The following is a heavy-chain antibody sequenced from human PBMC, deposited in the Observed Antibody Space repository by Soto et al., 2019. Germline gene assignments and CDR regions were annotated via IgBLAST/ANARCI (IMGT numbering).Heavy chain of an antibody. D-gene: IGHD6-19*01. J-gene: IGHJ6*04. CDR3: ARDYASGVAGPIRYGRDV. V-gene: IGHV3-48*03. CDR2: ISSSGSTI. Sequence: PGGSLRLSCAASGFTFSSYEMNWVRQAPGKGLEWVSYISSSGSTIYYADSVKGRFTISRDNAKNSLYLQMNSLRAEDTAVYYCARDYASGVAGPIRYGRDVWGKGTTVTVSS. CDR1: GFTFSSYE.